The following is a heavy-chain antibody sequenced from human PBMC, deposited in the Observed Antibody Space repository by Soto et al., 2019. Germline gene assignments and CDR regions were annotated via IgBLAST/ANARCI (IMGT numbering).Heavy chain of an antibody. CDR1: GFTFSSYG. J-gene: IGHJ4*02. V-gene: IGHV3-33*08. CDR2: IWYDGSNK. CDR3: ARDMDIVVVPAVHHPHPFDY. Sequence: GGSLRLSCAASGFTFSSYGMHWVRQAPGKGLEWVAVIWYDGSNKYYADSVKGRFTISRDNSKNTLYLQMNSLRAEDTAVYYCARDMDIVVVPAVHHPHPFDYWGQGTLVTVSS. D-gene: IGHD2-2*03.